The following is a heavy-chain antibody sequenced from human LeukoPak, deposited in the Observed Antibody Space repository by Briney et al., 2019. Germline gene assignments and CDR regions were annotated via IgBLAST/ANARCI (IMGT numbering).Heavy chain of an antibody. CDR2: IRNDGSTK. D-gene: IGHD4-17*01. CDR1: GFTFSSFP. J-gene: IGHJ3*02. V-gene: IGHV3-30*02. Sequence: PGRSLRLSCAASGFTFSSFPMHWVRQVPGKGLEWVAFIRNDGSTKYYADSVKGRFTISRDNSKNTLYLQMHSLRPEDTAVYYCAKDGDYVVFQNAFDIWGQGTMVTVSS. CDR3: AKDGDYVVFQNAFDI.